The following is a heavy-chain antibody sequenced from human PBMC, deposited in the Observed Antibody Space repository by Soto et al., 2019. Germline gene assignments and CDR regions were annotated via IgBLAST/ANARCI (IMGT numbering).Heavy chain of an antibody. V-gene: IGHV4-39*01. D-gene: IGHD6-6*01. J-gene: IGHJ3*02. CDR2: IYYSGST. CDR1: GGSISSSSYY. Sequence: PSETLSLTCTVSGGSISSSSYYWGWIRQPPGKGLEWIGSIYYSGSTYYNPSLKSRVTISVDTSRNQFSLKLSSVTAADTAVYYCARHSFREDRPLGHDAFDIWGQGTMVTVSS. CDR3: ARHSFREDRPLGHDAFDI.